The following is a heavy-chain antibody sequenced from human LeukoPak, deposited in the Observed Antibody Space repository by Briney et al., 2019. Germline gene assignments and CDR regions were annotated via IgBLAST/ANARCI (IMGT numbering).Heavy chain of an antibody. D-gene: IGHD5-18*01. CDR2: ISGSGDST. CDR1: RFTVSSNY. J-gene: IGHJ4*02. V-gene: IGHV3-23*01. Sequence: GGSLRLSCAASRFTVSSNYMNWVRQAPGKGLEWVSTISGSGDSTYYAASVKGRFIISRDNSKNTLYLKMDSLRAEDTAVYYCARDRGYSCGYWGQGTLVTVSS. CDR3: ARDRGYSCGY.